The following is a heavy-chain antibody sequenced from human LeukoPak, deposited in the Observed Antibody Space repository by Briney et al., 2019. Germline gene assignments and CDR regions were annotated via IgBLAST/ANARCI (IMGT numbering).Heavy chain of an antibody. Sequence: VASVKVSCKASGYTFTGYYMHWVRQAPGQGLEWMGWINPNSGGTNYAQKFQGWVTMTRDTSISTAYMELSRLRSDDTAVYYCARNLYGSGSYRQAFDIWGQGTMVTVSS. V-gene: IGHV1-2*04. CDR2: INPNSGGT. CDR3: ARNLYGSGSYRQAFDI. CDR1: GYTFTGYY. D-gene: IGHD3-10*01. J-gene: IGHJ3*02.